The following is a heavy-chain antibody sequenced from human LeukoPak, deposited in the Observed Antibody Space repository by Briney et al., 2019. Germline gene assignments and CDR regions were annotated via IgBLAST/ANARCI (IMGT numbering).Heavy chain of an antibody. V-gene: IGHV1-18*01. CDR3: ARVGSRYFDWLPLDY. CDR1: GYTFTSYG. Sequence: ASVKVSCKAYGYTFTSYGISWVRQAPGQGLEWMGWISAYNGNTNYAQKLQGRVTMTTDTSTSTAYMELRSLRSDDTAVYYCARVGSRYFDWLPLDYWGQGTLVTASS. J-gene: IGHJ4*02. CDR2: ISAYNGNT. D-gene: IGHD3-9*01.